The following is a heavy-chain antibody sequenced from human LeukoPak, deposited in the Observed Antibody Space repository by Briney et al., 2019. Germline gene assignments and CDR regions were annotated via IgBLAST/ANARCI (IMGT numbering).Heavy chain of an antibody. Sequence: GASVKVSCKASGYTFTDYYMHWVRRAPGQGLEWVGRINPNSGGTNYAQKFQGRVTMTRDTSISTAYMEMSRLRSDDTAVYYCARYSGSCSGFVYWGQGTLVTVSS. J-gene: IGHJ4*02. CDR3: ARYSGSCSGFVY. D-gene: IGHD1-26*01. CDR1: GYTFTDYY. V-gene: IGHV1-2*06. CDR2: INPNSGGT.